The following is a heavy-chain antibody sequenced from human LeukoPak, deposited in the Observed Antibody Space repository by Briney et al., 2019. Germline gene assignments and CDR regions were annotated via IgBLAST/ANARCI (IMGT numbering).Heavy chain of an antibody. Sequence: SETLSLTCAVYGGSFSGYYRSWIRQPPGKGLEWIGEINHSGSTNYNPSLKSRVTISVDTSKNQFSLKLSSVTAADTAVYYCARHRTRHYYGSGSYYNGGTWFDPWGQGTLVTVSS. CDR3: ARHRTRHYYGSGSYYNGGTWFDP. V-gene: IGHV4-34*01. CDR1: GGSFSGYY. CDR2: INHSGST. D-gene: IGHD3-10*01. J-gene: IGHJ5*02.